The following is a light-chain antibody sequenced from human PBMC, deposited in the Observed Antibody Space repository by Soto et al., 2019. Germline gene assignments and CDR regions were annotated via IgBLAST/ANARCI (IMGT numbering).Light chain of an antibody. J-gene: IGKJ3*01. CDR1: QTVSKF. CDR2: DAS. Sequence: DVQMTQSPSSLSASVGDRVTIACRASQTVSKFVNWYQHKPGQAPSLLIYDASKSHFGVPSRFSGSGSGTDFTFTISSLQPEDNATYYCQQYENRPYTFGPGTKVDVK. CDR3: QQYENRPYT. V-gene: IGKV1-33*01.